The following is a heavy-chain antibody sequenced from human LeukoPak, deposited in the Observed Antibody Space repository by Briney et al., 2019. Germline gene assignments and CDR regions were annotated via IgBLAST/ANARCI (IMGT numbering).Heavy chain of an antibody. CDR3: YIVLVWRGYDAKETDK. CDR1: GFTFSYAW. Sequence: PGGSLRLSCVASGFTFSYAWMNWVRQAPGKGLEWVGRIKSKSGGGATDYTAPVKGTFPISRDDSEKQIYLHMNRLGTEDTGVYYCYIVLVWRGYDAKETDKWGQGTLVTVSS. CDR2: IKSKSGGGAT. D-gene: IGHD5-12*01. J-gene: IGHJ4*02. V-gene: IGHV3-15*01.